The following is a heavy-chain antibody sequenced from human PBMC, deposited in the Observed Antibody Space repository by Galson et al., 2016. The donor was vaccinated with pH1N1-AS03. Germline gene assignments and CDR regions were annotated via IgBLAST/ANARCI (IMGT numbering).Heavy chain of an antibody. Sequence: QSGAEVKKPGESLKISCEGSGDSFNTYWIGWVSQMPGKGLEWMGIIYPGDSGTRYSPSFQGHVTIPADASISTAYLQWSSLKASDTAIYYCARRGHCTGISCYDLDSWGQGTMVTVSS. J-gene: IGHJ4*02. CDR3: ARRGHCTGISCYDLDS. CDR1: GDSFNTYW. D-gene: IGHD2-2*01. CDR2: IYPGDSGT. V-gene: IGHV5-51*03.